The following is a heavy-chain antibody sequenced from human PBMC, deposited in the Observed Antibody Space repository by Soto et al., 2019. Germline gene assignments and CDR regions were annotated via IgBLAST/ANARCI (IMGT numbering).Heavy chain of an antibody. V-gene: IGHV4-39*01. J-gene: IGHJ6*02. D-gene: IGHD3-22*01. Sequence: SEALSLTCTVSGGSISSGGYYLGWSPPHPRKGLECIGSIYYDGSTYYNPSLKSRVTISVDTSKNQFSLKLSSVTAADTAVYYCARRLYYDSSGFEGGGMDVWGQGTTVTVSS. CDR3: ARRLYYDSSGFEGGGMDV. CDR2: IYYDGST. CDR1: GGSISSGGYY.